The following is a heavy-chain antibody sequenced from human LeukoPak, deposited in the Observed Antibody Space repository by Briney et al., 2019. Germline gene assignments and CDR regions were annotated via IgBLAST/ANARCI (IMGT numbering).Heavy chain of an antibody. V-gene: IGHV3-21*01. CDR3: ARDGSSWYSGVKDHKSLDY. J-gene: IGHJ4*02. Sequence: GGSLRLSCAASGFTFSSYSMNWVRQAPGKGLEWVSSISSSSSYIYYADSVKGRFTISRDNAKNSLYLQMNSLRAEDTAVYYCARDGSSWYSGVKDHKSLDYWGQGTLVTVSS. CDR1: GFTFSSYS. CDR2: ISSSSSYI. D-gene: IGHD6-13*01.